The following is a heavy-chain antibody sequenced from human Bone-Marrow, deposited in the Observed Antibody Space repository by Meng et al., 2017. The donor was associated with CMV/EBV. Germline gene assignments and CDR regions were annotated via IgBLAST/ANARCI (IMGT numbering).Heavy chain of an antibody. CDR2: STSGNYK. CDR1: GLTFSSDS. CDR3: AKTQGDFWMSDP. Sequence: SCGTSGLTFSSDSMNWVRQAPGKGLEWVSSSTSGNYKNYAGSVKGRFTISRDNAKNSLFLQMNSLRAEDTAMYYCAKTQGDFWMSDPWGQGTLVTVSS. V-gene: IGHV3-21*01. D-gene: IGHD3-3*01. J-gene: IGHJ5*02.